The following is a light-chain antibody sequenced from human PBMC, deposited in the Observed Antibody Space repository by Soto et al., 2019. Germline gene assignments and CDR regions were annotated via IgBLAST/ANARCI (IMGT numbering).Light chain of an antibody. J-gene: IGLJ1*01. Sequence: QSVLTQPPSASGSPGQSVTISCTGTSTDIGGYNFVSWYQQHPGKAPKLIIYEVTKRPSGVPDRFSGSKFGNTASLTVSGLQPEDEAEYYCSSYAGRNNFVVFGSGTKVTV. CDR1: STDIGGYNF. CDR2: EVT. CDR3: SSYAGRNNFVV. V-gene: IGLV2-8*01.